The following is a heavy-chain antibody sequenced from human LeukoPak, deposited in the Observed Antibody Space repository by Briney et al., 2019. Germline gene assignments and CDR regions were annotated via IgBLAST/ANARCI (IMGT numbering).Heavy chain of an antibody. D-gene: IGHD2-15*01. V-gene: IGHV3-7*01. CDR2: IKQDGSEK. CDR1: GFTFSSYW. J-gene: IGHJ2*01. CDR3: ARHISLGYCSGGSCPYWYFDL. Sequence: GGSLRLSCAASGFTFSSYWMSWVRQAPGKGLEWVSNIKQDGSEKYYVDSVKGRFTISRDNAKNSLYLQMNSLRAEDTAVNYCARHISLGYCSGGSCPYWYFDLWGRGTLVTVSS.